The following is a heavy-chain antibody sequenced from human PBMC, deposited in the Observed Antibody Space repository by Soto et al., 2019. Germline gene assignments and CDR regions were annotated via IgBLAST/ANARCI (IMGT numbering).Heavy chain of an antibody. CDR1: GGTFSSYA. D-gene: IGHD6-19*01. J-gene: IGHJ4*02. CDR2: IVPLFRTT. V-gene: IGHV1-69*06. CDR3: ARGGSYSSGALDY. Sequence: GASVKVSCKTSGGTFSSYAISWVRQAPGQGLEWMGGIVPLFRTTNYAQKFQGRVTITADTSTYTVYMELSGLRSGDTAVYYCARGGSYSSGALDYWGQVTLVTVSS.